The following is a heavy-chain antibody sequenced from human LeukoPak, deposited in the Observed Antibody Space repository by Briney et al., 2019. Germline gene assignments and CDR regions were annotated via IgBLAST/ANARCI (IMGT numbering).Heavy chain of an antibody. V-gene: IGHV3-33*01. J-gene: IGHJ4*02. Sequence: PGRSLRLSCAASGFTFSSYGMHWVRQAPGKGLEWVAVIWYDGSKKYYADSVKGRFTISRDNSKNTLYLQMNSLRAEDTAVYYCASSYGDYGDYWGQGTLVTVSS. D-gene: IGHD4-17*01. CDR1: GFTFSSYG. CDR3: ASSYGDYGDY. CDR2: IWYDGSKK.